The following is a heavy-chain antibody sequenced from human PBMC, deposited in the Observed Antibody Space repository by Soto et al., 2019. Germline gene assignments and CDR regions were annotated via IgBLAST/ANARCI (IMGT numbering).Heavy chain of an antibody. CDR3: ARDLTLTTGWFDP. Sequence: SETLSLTCTVSGGSISSGGYYWSWIRQHQGKGLXWXGXXXYXGXTXYXXXXKSRVTISVDTSKNQFSLNLSSVTAAHTAVYYCARDLTLTTGWFDPWGQGTLVTV. D-gene: IGHD1-1*01. CDR2: XXYXGXT. CDR1: GGSISSGGYY. J-gene: IGHJ5*02. V-gene: IGHV4-31*03.